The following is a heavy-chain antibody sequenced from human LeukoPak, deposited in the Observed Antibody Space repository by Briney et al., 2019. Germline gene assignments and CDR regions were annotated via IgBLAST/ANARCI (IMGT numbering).Heavy chain of an antibody. Sequence: GGSLRLSCAASGFTFNNYAMNWVRQAPGKGREWVAVISYDGSNKHYADSAKGRFTISRDNSKITLYLQMNSLRAEDTAVYYCARDGGYSYGSPFYYYGMDVWGQGTTVTVSS. CDR1: GFTFNNYA. D-gene: IGHD5-18*01. CDR3: ARDGGYSYGSPFYYYGMDV. J-gene: IGHJ6*02. CDR2: ISYDGSNK. V-gene: IGHV3-30-3*01.